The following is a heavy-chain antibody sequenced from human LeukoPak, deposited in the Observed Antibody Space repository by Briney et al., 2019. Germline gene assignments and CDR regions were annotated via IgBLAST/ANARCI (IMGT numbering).Heavy chain of an antibody. CDR2: IIPIFGIA. V-gene: IGHV1-69*04. CDR1: GGTFSSYA. D-gene: IGHD5-18*01. J-gene: IGHJ4*02. Sequence: GSSVKVSCKASGGTFSSYAISWVRQAPGQGLELMGRIIPIFGIANYAQKFQGRVTITADKSTSTAYMELSSLRSEDTAVYYCARGDVDTAMVTPDYWGQGTLVTVSS. CDR3: ARGDVDTAMVTPDY.